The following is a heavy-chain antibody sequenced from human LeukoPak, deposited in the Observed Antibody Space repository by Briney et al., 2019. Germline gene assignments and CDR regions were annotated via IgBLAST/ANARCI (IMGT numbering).Heavy chain of an antibody. J-gene: IGHJ5*02. CDR2: IYPKSGGT. D-gene: IGHD3-9*01. CDR3: ARVSTSGYRDWLDP. Sequence: ASVKVSCKTSGYTFADYYIHWVRQAPGQGLEWMGRIYPKSGGTNSAQKFQGRVTMTRDTSISTAYMELSRLRFDDTAVYYCARVSTSGYRDWLDPWGQGTLVTVPS. V-gene: IGHV1-2*06. CDR1: GYTFADYY.